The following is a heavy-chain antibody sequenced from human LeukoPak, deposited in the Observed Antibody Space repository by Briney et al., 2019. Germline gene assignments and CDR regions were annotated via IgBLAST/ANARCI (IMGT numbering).Heavy chain of an antibody. V-gene: IGHV1-2*02. CDR1: GYTFTGYY. D-gene: IGHD2-15*01. CDR3: ARVHCSGGSCRNWFDP. Sequence: ASVKVSCKASGYTFTGYYMHWVRQAPGQGLEWMGWINPNSGGTNYAQKFQGRVTMTRDTSISTAYMELSRLRSGDTAVYYCARVHCSGGSCRNWFDPWGQGTLVTVSS. CDR2: INPNSGGT. J-gene: IGHJ5*02.